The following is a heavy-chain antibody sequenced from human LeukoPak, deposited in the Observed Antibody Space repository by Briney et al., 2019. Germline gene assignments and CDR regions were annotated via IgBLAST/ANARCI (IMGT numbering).Heavy chain of an antibody. D-gene: IGHD3-9*01. V-gene: IGHV1-18*01. J-gene: IGHJ4*02. CDR2: ISAYNGNT. CDR3: ARDKSSGYDILTGYFAFDY. CDR1: GYTFTSYG. Sequence: GASVKVSCKASGYTFTSYGISWVRQAPGQGLEWMGWISAYNGNTNYAQKLQGRVTMTTDTSTSTAYMELRSLRSDDTAVYYCARDKSSGYDILTGYFAFDYWGQGTLVTVSS.